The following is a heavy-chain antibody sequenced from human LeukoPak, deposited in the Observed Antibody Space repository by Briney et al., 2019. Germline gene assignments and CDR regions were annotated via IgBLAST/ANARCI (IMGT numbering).Heavy chain of an antibody. CDR1: GVSISSYY. V-gene: IGHV4-59*01. Sequence: SETLSLTCTVSGVSISSYYWSWIRQPPGKGLEWIGYIYYSGSTKYNPSLKSRVTISVDSPKNQFSLKLRPVKSAHGAVYYCASGWSSSWYYFDYWGQGTLVTVSS. CDR2: IYYSGST. J-gene: IGHJ4*02. CDR3: ASGWSSSWYYFDY. D-gene: IGHD6-13*01.